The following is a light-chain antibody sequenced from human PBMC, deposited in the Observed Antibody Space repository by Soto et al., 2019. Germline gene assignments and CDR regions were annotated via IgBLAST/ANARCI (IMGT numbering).Light chain of an antibody. J-gene: IGKJ1*01. V-gene: IGKV3-20*01. CDR1: QSVSSNY. CDR3: QQYGISPT. Sequence: DIVLTQSPGTLSLSPGKRATLSCRSSQSVSSNYLAWYQQKPGQAPRLLIYDASSRATGIPDRFSGSGSGTYFTLTISRLEPVDFAVYYCQQYGISPTFGQRTKVEIK. CDR2: DAS.